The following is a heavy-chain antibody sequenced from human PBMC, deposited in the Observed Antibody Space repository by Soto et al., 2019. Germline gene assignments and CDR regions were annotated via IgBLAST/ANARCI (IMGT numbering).Heavy chain of an antibody. D-gene: IGHD2-21*02. V-gene: IGHV4-59*01. Sequence: SETLSLTCPLFCCSISGYYWRWIRQPTGKGLEWIGYMYNTGSTVYNPSFKSRVTISVDTSKNQFSLKLNSVTAADTAVYYCARDLWGYCGTDCYPLDVWGQGTAVTVS. J-gene: IGHJ6*02. CDR2: MYNTGST. CDR3: ARDLWGYCGTDCYPLDV. CDR1: CCSISGYY.